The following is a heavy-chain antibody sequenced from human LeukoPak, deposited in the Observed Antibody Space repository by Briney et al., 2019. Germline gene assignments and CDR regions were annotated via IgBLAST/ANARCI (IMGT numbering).Heavy chain of an antibody. Sequence: SETLSLTCTVSGGSISSSTYHWGWIRQPPGKGLKWIGSIYYSGSTYYNPSLKSRVTISVDTSKNQFSLKLSSVTAPDTAVYYCATVSMVRGVESDYWGQGTLVTVSS. D-gene: IGHD3-10*01. CDR3: ATVSMVRGVESDY. CDR2: IYYSGST. J-gene: IGHJ4*02. V-gene: IGHV4-39*01. CDR1: GGSISSSTYH.